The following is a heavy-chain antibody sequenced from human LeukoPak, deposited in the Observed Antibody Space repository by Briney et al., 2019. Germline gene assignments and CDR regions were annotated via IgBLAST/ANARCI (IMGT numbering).Heavy chain of an antibody. CDR1: GGSFSGYY. V-gene: IGHV4-34*01. J-gene: IGHJ4*02. CDR2: INHSGST. CDR3: AREENSGYHLDY. Sequence: SETLSLTCAVYGGSFSGYYWSWIRQPPGKGLEWIGEINHSGSTNYNPSLKSRVTISVDTSKNQFSLKLSSVTAADTAVYYCAREENSGYHLDYWGQGTLVTVSS. D-gene: IGHD3-22*01.